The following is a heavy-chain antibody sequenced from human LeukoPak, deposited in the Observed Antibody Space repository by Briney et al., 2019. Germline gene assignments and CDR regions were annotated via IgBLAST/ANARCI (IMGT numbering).Heavy chain of an antibody. D-gene: IGHD3-10*01. V-gene: IGHV4-38-2*02. CDR3: ARDLPLWFGELSP. Sequence: SGTLSLTCTVSGYSISSGYYWGWIRQPPGKGLEWIGSIYDSGSTYYNPSLKSRVTISVDTSKNQFSLKLSSVTAADTAVYYCARDLPLWFGELSPWGQGTLVTVSS. CDR2: IYDSGST. CDR1: GYSISSGYY. J-gene: IGHJ5*02.